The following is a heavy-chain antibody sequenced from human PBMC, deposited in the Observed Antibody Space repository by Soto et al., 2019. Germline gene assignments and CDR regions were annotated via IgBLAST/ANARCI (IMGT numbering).Heavy chain of an antibody. D-gene: IGHD2-15*01. V-gene: IGHV3-30*18. CDR3: AKDRSLGHCSGGDCYYYYGTDV. J-gene: IGHJ6*02. CDR2: VSYDGSEA. CDR1: GFKFRDYG. Sequence: PGGSLRLSCEGSGFKFRDYGIHWVRQAPGKGLEWVAVVSYDGSEAYYADSVKGRFTISRDNSKNSVDLQMNSLRPEDTGIYYCAKDRSLGHCSGGDCYYYYGTDVWGQGTTVTV.